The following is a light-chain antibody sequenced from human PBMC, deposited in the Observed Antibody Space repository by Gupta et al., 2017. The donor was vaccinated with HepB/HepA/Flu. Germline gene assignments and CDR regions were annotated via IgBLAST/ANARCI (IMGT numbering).Light chain of an antibody. CDR1: SSDVGAYNY. J-gene: IGLJ2*01. V-gene: IGLV2-11*01. Sequence: QSALTQPRSVSGSPGQSVAISCTGTSSDVGAYNYVSLYQQHPGQAPKPIIYDITKRPPGVPDRFTGSKSGNTASLTISGMKTEDEADYHCGTGGAASFFGGGTKLTVL. CDR2: DIT. CDR3: GTGGAASF.